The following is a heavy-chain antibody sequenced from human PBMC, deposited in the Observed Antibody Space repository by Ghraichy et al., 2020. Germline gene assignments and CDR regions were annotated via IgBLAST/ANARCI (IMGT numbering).Heavy chain of an antibody. D-gene: IGHD3-16*01. V-gene: IGHV4-59*08. Sequence: SETLSLTCTVSGGSIASSYWVWIQQSPGRGLEWIGYISYNGNSGSTNYNAALKSRVTISVDTSKNQFSLKLTSVTAADTAVYYCARRGLGVYYFEYWGQGTLVTVSS. CDR3: ARRGLGVYYFEY. CDR1: GGSIASSY. CDR2: ISYNGNSGST. J-gene: IGHJ4*02.